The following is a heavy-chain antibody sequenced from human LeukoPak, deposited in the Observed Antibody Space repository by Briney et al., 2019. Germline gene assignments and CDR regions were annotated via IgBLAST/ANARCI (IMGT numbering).Heavy chain of an antibody. J-gene: IGHJ4*02. D-gene: IGHD6-19*01. CDR2: IYYSGST. Sequence: PSETLSLTCTVSGGSISSSPYYWGWIRQPPGKGLEWIGNIYYSGSTYYNPSLKTRVTISVDTSKNQFSLKLTSVPAADTAVYYCARHASVDGNWPRPLDYWGQGSLVTVSS. CDR1: GGSISSSPYY. CDR3: ARHASVDGNWPRPLDY. V-gene: IGHV4-39*01.